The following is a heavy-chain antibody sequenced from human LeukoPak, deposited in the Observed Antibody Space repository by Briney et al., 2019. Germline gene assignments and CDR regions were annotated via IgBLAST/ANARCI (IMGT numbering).Heavy chain of an antibody. CDR2: MNPINGNT. V-gene: IGHV1-8*01. CDR3: ATSYGPYDLYGMDV. J-gene: IGHJ6*02. D-gene: IGHD3-10*01. Sequence: ASVKVSCKASGFTLTNYDINWVRQAPGQGLEWMGWMNPINGNTGYARKFQGRVTMTRDTSISTAYMELSSLRSEDTAVYYCATSYGPYDLYGMDVWGQGTTVTVSS. CDR1: GFTLTNYD.